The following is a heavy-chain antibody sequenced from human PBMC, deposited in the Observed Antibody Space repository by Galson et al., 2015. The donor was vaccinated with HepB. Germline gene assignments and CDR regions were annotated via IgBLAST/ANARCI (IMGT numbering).Heavy chain of an antibody. CDR2: ISSSSGTI. CDR1: GFSFNSYS. Sequence: SLRLSCAASGFSFNSYSMNWVRQAPGKGLEWVSYISSSSGTIYHADSVKGRFTISRDNAKKSLYLQMNSLRAEDTAVYYCARDIAVSGSDGLDHDYWGQGTLVTVSS. V-gene: IGHV3-48*04. D-gene: IGHD6-19*01. J-gene: IGHJ4*02. CDR3: ARDIAVSGSDGLDHDY.